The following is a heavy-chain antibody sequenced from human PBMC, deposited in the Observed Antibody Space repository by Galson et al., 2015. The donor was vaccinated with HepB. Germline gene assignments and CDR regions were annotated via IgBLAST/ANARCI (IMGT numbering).Heavy chain of an antibody. D-gene: IGHD3-16*02. CDR3: ARRLEDYVWGSYRFSYDY. V-gene: IGHV4-39*01. Sequence: ETLSLTCTVSGGSISSSSYYWGWIRQPPGKGLEWIGSIYYSGSTYYNPSLKSRVTISVDTSKNQFSLKLSSVTAADTAVYYCARRLEDYVWGSYRFSYDYWGQGTLVTVSS. J-gene: IGHJ4*02. CDR1: GGSISSSSYY. CDR2: IYYSGST.